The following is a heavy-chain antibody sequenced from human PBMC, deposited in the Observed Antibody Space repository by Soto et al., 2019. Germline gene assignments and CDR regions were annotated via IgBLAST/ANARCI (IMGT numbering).Heavy chain of an antibody. CDR2: INPNSGGT. CDR3: ARDWFGVDY. D-gene: IGHD3-16*01. J-gene: IGHJ4*02. Sequence: ASVKVSCKASGYTFTGYYMHWVRQAPGQGLEWMGWINPNSGGTNYAQKFQGWVTMTTDTSTSTAYMELRSLRSDDTAVYYCARDWFGVDYWGQGTLVTVSS. V-gene: IGHV1-2*04. CDR1: GYTFTGYY.